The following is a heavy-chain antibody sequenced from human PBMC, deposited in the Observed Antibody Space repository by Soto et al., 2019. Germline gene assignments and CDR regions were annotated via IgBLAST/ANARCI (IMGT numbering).Heavy chain of an antibody. CDR1: GFTFSSYW. CDR3: ARDKDVDTAMVRDFYYYGMDV. D-gene: IGHD5-18*01. J-gene: IGHJ6*02. Sequence: GGSLRLSCAASGFTFSSYWMHWVRQAPGKGLVWVSRINSDGSSTSYADSVKGRFTISRDNAKNTLYLQMNSLRAEDTAVYYCARDKDVDTAMVRDFYYYGMDVWGQGTTVTVSS. CDR2: INSDGSST. V-gene: IGHV3-74*01.